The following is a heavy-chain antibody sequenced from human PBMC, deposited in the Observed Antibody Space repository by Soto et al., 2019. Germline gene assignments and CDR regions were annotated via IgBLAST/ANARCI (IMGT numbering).Heavy chain of an antibody. J-gene: IGHJ4*02. CDR3: AHTNYYGSWFFYS. D-gene: IGHD3-10*01. CDR2: IYWDADK. CDR1: GFSLSTTGVG. V-gene: IGHV2-5*02. Sequence: QITLRESGPTLVRPTQPLTLTCTFSGFSLSTTGVGVGWIRQPPGESLEWRALIYWDADKRYSPSLTSRHTITKDTSQNQVVLTLTNMDPVDTATYFCAHTNYYGSWFFYSWGQCTLVTVSS.